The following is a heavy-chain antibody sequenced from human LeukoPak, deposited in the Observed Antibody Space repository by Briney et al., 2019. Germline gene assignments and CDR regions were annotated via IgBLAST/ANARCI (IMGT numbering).Heavy chain of an antibody. CDR3: ARGGYYGSGRYRNRAGFDY. J-gene: IGHJ4*02. Sequence: PSETLSLTCAVHGGSFNDYYCSWIRQSPGKGLEWIGEIDHSGTTNYNPSLKSRVTISVDTSKNQFSLKLSSVTAADTAVYYCARGGYYGSGRYRNRAGFDYWGQGTLVTVSS. V-gene: IGHV4-34*01. CDR2: IDHSGTT. D-gene: IGHD3-10*01. CDR1: GGSFNDYY.